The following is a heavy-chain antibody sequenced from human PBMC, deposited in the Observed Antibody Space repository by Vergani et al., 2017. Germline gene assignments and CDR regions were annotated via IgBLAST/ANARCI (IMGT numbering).Heavy chain of an antibody. CDR2: INHSGST. Sequence: QVQLQQWGAGLLKPSETLSLTCAVYGGSFSGYYWSWIRQPPGKGLEWIGEINHSGSTNYNPSLKSRVTISVDTSKNQFSLKLSSVRAEDTAVYYCAREGTNYYYGMDVWGQGTTVTVSS. J-gene: IGHJ6*02. CDR3: AREGTNYYYGMDV. V-gene: IGHV4-34*01. D-gene: IGHD1-14*01. CDR1: GGSFSGYY.